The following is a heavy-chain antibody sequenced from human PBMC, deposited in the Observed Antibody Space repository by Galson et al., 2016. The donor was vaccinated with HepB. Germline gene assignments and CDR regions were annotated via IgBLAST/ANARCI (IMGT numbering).Heavy chain of an antibody. Sequence: QSGAEVKKPGESLKISCKGSGYSFTSYWIGWVRQSPGKGLEWMGIIYPSDSKTRYSPSFQGQVTISADKSISTAYLQWSSLKAADTAMYYCARRGGRGDDDYYYYGMDVWGQGTTVTVFS. CDR3: ARRGGRGDDDYYYYGMDV. J-gene: IGHJ6*02. CDR2: IYPSDSKT. CDR1: GYSFTSYW. D-gene: IGHD3-16*01. V-gene: IGHV5-51*01.